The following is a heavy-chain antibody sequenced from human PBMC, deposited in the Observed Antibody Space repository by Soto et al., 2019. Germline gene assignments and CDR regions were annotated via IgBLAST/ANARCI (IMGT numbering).Heavy chain of an antibody. D-gene: IGHD6-19*01. V-gene: IGHV3-30-3*01. Sequence: QVQLVESGGGVVQPGRSLRLSCAASGFTFSSYAMHWVRQAPGKGLEWVAVISYDGSNKYYADSVKGRFTISRDNSKNTQYLQMNSLSAEDTAVYYCARETYLSGWTPTFDYWGQGTLVTVSS. CDR1: GFTFSSYA. CDR2: ISYDGSNK. J-gene: IGHJ4*02. CDR3: ARETYLSGWTPTFDY.